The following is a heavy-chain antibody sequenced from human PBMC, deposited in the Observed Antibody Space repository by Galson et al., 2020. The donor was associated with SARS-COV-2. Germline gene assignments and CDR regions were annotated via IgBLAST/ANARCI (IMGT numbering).Heavy chain of an antibody. CDR2: IYYTGTN. D-gene: IGHD4-4*01. J-gene: IGHJ4*02. CDR1: GGSISSYY. Sequence: ASETLSLTCTVSGGSISSYYWNWIRQRPGKGLEWIGYIYYTGTNNQNPSLKGRVTISVDTPKNQFSLKLSSVTAADTAVYYCARGVGYSNFAVWGQGTLLTVSS. CDR3: ARGVGYSNFAV. V-gene: IGHV4-59*01.